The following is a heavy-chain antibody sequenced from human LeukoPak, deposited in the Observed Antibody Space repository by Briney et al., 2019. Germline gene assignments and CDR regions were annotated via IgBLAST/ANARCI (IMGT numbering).Heavy chain of an antibody. V-gene: IGHV3-21*01. CDR3: ARDWGRSSYYGSGSNYHFDY. Sequence: PGGSLRLACAASGFTFTTYSMNWVRQAPGKGLEWVSSITSSSTSMYYADSVKGRFTISRDNAKNSLYLQMNSLRAEDTAVYYCARDWGRSSYYGSGSNYHFDYWGQGTLVTVSS. CDR1: GFTFTTYS. J-gene: IGHJ4*02. CDR2: ITSSSTSM. D-gene: IGHD3-10*01.